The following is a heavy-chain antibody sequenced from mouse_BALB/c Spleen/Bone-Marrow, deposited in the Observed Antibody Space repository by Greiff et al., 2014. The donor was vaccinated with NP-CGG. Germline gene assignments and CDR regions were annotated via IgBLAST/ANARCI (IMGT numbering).Heavy chain of an antibody. Sequence: VQLQQSGPGLVKPSQSLSLTCTVTGYSITSDYSWNWIRQFPGNKLEWMGYISYSGSTSYNPSLKSRISITPDTSKNQFFLQLNSETTEDTATYYCARRRYYYGAMDYWGQGTSVTVSS. CDR3: ARRRYYYGAMDY. CDR1: GYSITSDYS. D-gene: IGHD1-1*01. CDR2: ISYSGST. V-gene: IGHV3-2*02. J-gene: IGHJ4*01.